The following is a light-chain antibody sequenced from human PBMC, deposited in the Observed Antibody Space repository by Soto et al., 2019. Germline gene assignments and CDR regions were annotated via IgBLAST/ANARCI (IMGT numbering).Light chain of an antibody. Sequence: DIQMTQSPSSLSASLGDRVTITCRASQSIATYLHWYKQKPGKAPRLLSYSASSLQSGVPSRFSGSGSGADFTLTISSLQPEDFATYYCQQTHSLPRTFGGGTKVQIK. V-gene: IGKV1-39*01. J-gene: IGKJ4*01. CDR2: SAS. CDR3: QQTHSLPRT. CDR1: QSIATY.